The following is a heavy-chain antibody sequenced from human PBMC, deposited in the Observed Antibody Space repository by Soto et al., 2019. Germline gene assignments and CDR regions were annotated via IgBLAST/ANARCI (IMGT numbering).Heavy chain of an antibody. CDR2: ISSSSSYII. D-gene: IGHD3-10*01. Sequence: VGSLRLSCAASGFSFRSYDMNWVRQAPGKGLEWVSSISSSSSYIIKYEDSVKGRFTISRDNAKNSLYLQMNSLRAEDTAVYYCARVGTYYGSGSPYYSDYWGQGTLVTVSS. V-gene: IGHV3-21*01. CDR1: GFSFRSYD. J-gene: IGHJ4*02. CDR3: ARVGTYYGSGSPYYSDY.